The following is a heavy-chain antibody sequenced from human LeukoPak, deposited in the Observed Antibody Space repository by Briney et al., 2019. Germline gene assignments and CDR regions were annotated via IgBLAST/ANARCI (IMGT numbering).Heavy chain of an antibody. CDR3: AKEGTARISTWYDN. CDR2: ISYEGGTT. D-gene: IGHD6-13*01. V-gene: IGHV3-30*18. J-gene: IGHJ4*02. CDR1: GFTFSNYS. Sequence: GGSLRLSCARAGFTFSNYSMHSGRPAPGERLWWVAVISYEGGTTYYADSVKGRFTISRDNSRNTLFLQMDSLRPEDTAVYYCAKEGTARISTWYDNWGQGTLVTVSS.